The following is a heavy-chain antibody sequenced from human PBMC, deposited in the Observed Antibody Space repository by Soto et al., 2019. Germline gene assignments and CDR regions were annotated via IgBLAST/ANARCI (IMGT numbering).Heavy chain of an antibody. V-gene: IGHV5-51*01. CDR1: GYSFTNYW. CDR3: ARRDMLTGYVYLDY. D-gene: IGHD3-9*01. Sequence: GESLKISCKCSGYSFTNYWIGWVRQMPGKGLKWMGIIYPGDSDTTYSPSFEGQVTISADKSISTAHLQWSSLKASDSATYYCARRDMLTGYVYLDYWGQGTQVTVSS. J-gene: IGHJ4*02. CDR2: IYPGDSDT.